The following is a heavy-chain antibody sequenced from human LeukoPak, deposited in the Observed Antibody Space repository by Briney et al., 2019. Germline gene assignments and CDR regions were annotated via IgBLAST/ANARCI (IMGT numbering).Heavy chain of an antibody. CDR3: AKEREYRSSGSCHYDLDV. D-gene: IGHD2-15*01. Sequence: SETLSLTCTVSGDSMKSYYWTWSRQPPGKGLEWIGYIYYTGSTNYNPSLKSRVTISVDTSKNQFSLKLSSVTAADTAVYYCAKEREYRSSGSCHYDLDVWGQGTTVTVSS. CDR1: GDSMKSYY. CDR2: IYYTGST. V-gene: IGHV4-59*01. J-gene: IGHJ6*02.